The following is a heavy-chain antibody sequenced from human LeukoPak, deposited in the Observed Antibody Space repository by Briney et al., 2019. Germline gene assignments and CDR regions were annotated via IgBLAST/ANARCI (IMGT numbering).Heavy chain of an antibody. CDR2: IYYSGST. V-gene: IGHV4-39*01. CDR3: ARTLGSYSSSWYFFGNPTAFDI. D-gene: IGHD6-13*01. CDR1: GGSISSSSYY. Sequence: PSETLSLTCTVSGGSISSSSYYWGWIRQPPGKGLEWIGSIYYSGSTYYNPSLKSRVTISVDTSKNQFSLKLSSVTAADTAVYYCARTLGSYSSSWYFFGNPTAFDIWGQGTMVTVSS. J-gene: IGHJ3*02.